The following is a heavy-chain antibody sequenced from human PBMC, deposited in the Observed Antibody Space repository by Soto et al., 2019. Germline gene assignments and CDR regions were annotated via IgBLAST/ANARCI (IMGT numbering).Heavy chain of an antibody. CDR3: ARSPEDSLGYFDWSKYGMDV. Sequence: PGGSLRLSCAASGFTFSSYWMHWVRQAPGKGLVWVSRINSDGSSTSYADSVKGRFTISRDNAKNTLYLQMNSLRAEDTAVYYCARSPEDSLGYFDWSKYGMDVWGQGTTVTVSS. CDR1: GFTFSSYW. D-gene: IGHD3-9*01. J-gene: IGHJ6*02. CDR2: INSDGSST. V-gene: IGHV3-74*01.